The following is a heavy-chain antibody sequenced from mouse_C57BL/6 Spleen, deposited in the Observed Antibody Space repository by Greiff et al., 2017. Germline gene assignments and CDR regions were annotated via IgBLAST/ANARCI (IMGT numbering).Heavy chain of an antibody. V-gene: IGHV6-3*01. CDR3: TKGIYYYGSTYFDY. CDR1: GFTFSNYW. Sequence: EVKLMESGGGLVQPGGSMKLSCVASGFTFSNYWMNWVRQSPEKGLEWVAQIRLKSDNYATHYAESVKGRFTISRDDSKSSVYLQMNNLRAEDTGIYYCTKGIYYYGSTYFDYWGQGTTLTVSS. CDR2: IRLKSDNYAT. J-gene: IGHJ2*01. D-gene: IGHD1-1*01.